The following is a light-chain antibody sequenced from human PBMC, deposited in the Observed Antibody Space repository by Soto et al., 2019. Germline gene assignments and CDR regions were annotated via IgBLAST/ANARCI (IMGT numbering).Light chain of an antibody. Sequence: QSVLTQPASVSGSPGQSITISCSGTSSDIGSYDHVAWYQQFPGKSPKLIIYAVSDRPSGVSDRFSGSKSGISASLTISGLQTEDEADYYCISYTDRQSYLFGTGTKANVL. J-gene: IGLJ1*01. V-gene: IGLV2-14*03. CDR2: AVS. CDR1: SSDIGSYDH. CDR3: ISYTDRQSYL.